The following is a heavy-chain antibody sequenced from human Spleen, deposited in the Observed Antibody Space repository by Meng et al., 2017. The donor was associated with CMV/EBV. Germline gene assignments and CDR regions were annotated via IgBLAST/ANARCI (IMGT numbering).Heavy chain of an antibody. CDR3: TGDSVSNPNLDY. CDR1: GFNVRDKY. V-gene: IGHV3-66*01. J-gene: IGHJ4*02. D-gene: IGHD3-10*01. Sequence: EVHRVELGGGLGQPGGALGLSCAASGFNVRDKYMSWVRQAPGKGLEWVCIIYRGDNTYYIDSVKDRFTVSRDNSKNTMYLQMNSLRVEDTAVYYCTGDSVSNPNLDYWGQGTLVTVSS. CDR2: IYRGDNT.